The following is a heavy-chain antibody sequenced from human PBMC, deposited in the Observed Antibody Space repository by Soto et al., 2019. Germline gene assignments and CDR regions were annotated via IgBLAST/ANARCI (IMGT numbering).Heavy chain of an antibody. CDR3: ARAAADWCSGGSCYYFDY. D-gene: IGHD2-15*01. J-gene: IGHJ4*02. CDR2: ISAYNGNT. Sequence: ASVKVSCKASGYTFTSYGISWVRQAPGQGLEWMGWISAYNGNTNYAQKLQGRVTMTTDTSTSTAYMELRSLRSDDTAVYYCARAAADWCSGGSCYYFDYWGQGTLVTVSS. V-gene: IGHV1-18*01. CDR1: GYTFTSYG.